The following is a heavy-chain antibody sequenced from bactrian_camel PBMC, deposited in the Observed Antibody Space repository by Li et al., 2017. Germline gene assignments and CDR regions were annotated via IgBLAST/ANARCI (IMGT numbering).Heavy chain of an antibody. Sequence: HVQLVESGGGSVQSGGSLRLSCAASGRKISDYHMGWFRQIPGKEREGVAIIDTDGSTFYADSVAGRFTISRDNAKNTLYLQLNSLKIEDTAMYYCAQGRITNMGQGTQVTVS. J-gene: IGHJ4*01. CDR1: GRKISDYH. CDR2: IDTDGST. V-gene: IGHV3S57*01.